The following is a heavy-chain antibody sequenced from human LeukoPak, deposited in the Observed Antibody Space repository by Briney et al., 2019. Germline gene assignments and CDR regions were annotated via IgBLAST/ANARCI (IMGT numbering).Heavy chain of an antibody. CDR2: IYYSGST. V-gene: IGHV4-59*01. J-gene: IGHJ4*02. CDR1: GGSISSYY. D-gene: IGHD3-3*01. Sequence: SSETLSLTCTVSGGSISSYYWSWIRQPPGKGLEWIGYIYYSGSTNYNPSLKSRVTISVDTSKNQFSLKLSSVTAADTAVYYCAREYYDFWSSYVTGYRPPMYFDHWGQGALVTVSS. CDR3: AREYYDFWSSYVTGYRPPMYFDH.